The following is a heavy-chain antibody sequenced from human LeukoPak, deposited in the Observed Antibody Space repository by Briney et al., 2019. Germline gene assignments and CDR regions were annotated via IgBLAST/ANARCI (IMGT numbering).Heavy chain of an antibody. D-gene: IGHD3-16*01. CDR1: GDPLNGCY. V-gene: IGHV4-4*07. J-gene: IGHJ6*02. CDR3: ARVHSYASGIEV. Sequence: SETLSLTCSVSGDPLNGCYWSWIRQPAGEGLEWTGRIHSGGTNYNPSLKSRVTMSLDTSKNQLSLRLTSVTAADTAVYYCARVHSYASGIEVWGQGTTVTVSS. CDR2: IHSGGT.